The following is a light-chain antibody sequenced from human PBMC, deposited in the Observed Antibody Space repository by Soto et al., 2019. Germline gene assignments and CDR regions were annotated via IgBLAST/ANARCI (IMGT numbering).Light chain of an antibody. CDR3: QQFHSFSPT. Sequence: DIPMTQSPSTLSASVGDRVTITCRASQSISSWLAWYQQKPGKAPKLLSYKASSLESGVPSRFSGSGSGTEFTLTISSPQPDDFATYYCQQFHSFSPTFGQGTKVEIK. CDR1: QSISSW. J-gene: IGKJ1*01. CDR2: KAS. V-gene: IGKV1-5*03.